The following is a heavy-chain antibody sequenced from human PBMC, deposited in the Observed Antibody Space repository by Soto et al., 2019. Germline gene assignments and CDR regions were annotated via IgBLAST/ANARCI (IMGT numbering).Heavy chain of an antibody. D-gene: IGHD2-15*01. J-gene: IGHJ3*02. CDR3: TTGVPYCSGGSCYSYDAFDI. V-gene: IGHV3-15*01. CDR2: IKSKTDGGTT. Sequence: PGGSLRLSCAASGFTFSNAWMSWVRQAPGKGLEWVGRIKSKTDGGTTDYAAPVKGRSTISRDDSKNTLYLQMNSLKTEDTAVYYCTTGVPYCSGGSCYSYDAFDIWGQGTMVTVSS. CDR1: GFTFSNAW.